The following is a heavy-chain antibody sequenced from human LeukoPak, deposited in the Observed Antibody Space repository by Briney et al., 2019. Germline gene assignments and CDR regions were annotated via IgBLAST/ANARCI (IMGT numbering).Heavy chain of an antibody. CDR2: ISGSGGST. Sequence: GGSLRLSCAASGFTFSSYAMSWVRQAPGKGLEWVSAISGSGGSTYYADSVKGRFTISRDNSKNTLYLRMNSLRAEDTAVYYCAKVVIGAAEGTHAFDIWGQGTMVTVSS. D-gene: IGHD3-22*01. J-gene: IGHJ3*02. CDR3: AKVVIGAAEGTHAFDI. CDR1: GFTFSSYA. V-gene: IGHV3-23*01.